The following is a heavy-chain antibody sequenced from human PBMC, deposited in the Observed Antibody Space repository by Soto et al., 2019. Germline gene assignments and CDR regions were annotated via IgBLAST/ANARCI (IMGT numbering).Heavy chain of an antibody. Sequence: SETLSLTCTVSGGSISSGGYYWSWIRQHPGKGLEWIGYIYYSGSTYYNPSLKSRVTISVDTSKNQFSLKLSSVTAADTAVYYCARVIGLARYYYYGMDVWGQGTTVTVSS. J-gene: IGHJ6*02. V-gene: IGHV4-31*03. CDR1: GGSISSGGYY. CDR3: ARVIGLARYYYYGMDV. CDR2: IYYSGST. D-gene: IGHD6-6*01.